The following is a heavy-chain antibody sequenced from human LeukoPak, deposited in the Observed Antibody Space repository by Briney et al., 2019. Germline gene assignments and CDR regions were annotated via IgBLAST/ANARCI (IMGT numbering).Heavy chain of an antibody. CDR1: GYTFTSYD. D-gene: IGHD5/OR15-5a*01. CDR3: ARGLRYGRNYFDY. J-gene: IGHJ4*02. Sequence: AAVKVSCKTSGYTFTSYDINWVRQAPGQGVEWMGWISAYNGNTNYAQRLQGRVTMTTDTSTTTAYMELRNLRSDDTAVYFCARGLRYGRNYFDYWGQGTLVTVSS. V-gene: IGHV1-18*01. CDR2: ISAYNGNT.